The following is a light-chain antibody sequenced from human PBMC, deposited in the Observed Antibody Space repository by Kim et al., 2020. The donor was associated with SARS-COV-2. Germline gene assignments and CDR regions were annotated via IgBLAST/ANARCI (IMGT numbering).Light chain of an antibody. CDR1: QSVLSISNNKNC. CDR2: WAS. V-gene: IGKV4-1*01. J-gene: IGKJ1*01. Sequence: DIVMTQSPDSLAVSLGERATINCKSSQSVLSISNNKNCLGWYQQKPGQPPKLLIYWASTRESGVPDRFSGSGSGTDFTLTISSLQAEDVAVYYCQQYYSSPTFGQGTKVDIK. CDR3: QQYYSSPT.